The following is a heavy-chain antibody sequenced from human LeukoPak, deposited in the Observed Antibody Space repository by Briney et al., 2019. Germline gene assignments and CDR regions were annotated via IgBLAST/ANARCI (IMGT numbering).Heavy chain of an antibody. CDR2: IYYRGST. Sequence: SETLSLTCTVSGGSISGSNYYWGWIRQPPGKGLEWITSIYYRGSTYYNPSLRSRVTMSVDTSENQFSLKLISVTAADTAVYYCASSIAAAGPVNFDYWGQGTLVAVSS. V-gene: IGHV4-39*01. CDR1: GGSISGSNYY. J-gene: IGHJ4*02. CDR3: ASSIAAAGPVNFDY. D-gene: IGHD6-13*01.